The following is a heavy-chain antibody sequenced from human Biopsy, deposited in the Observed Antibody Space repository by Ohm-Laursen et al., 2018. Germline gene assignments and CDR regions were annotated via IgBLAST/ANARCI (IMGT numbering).Heavy chain of an antibody. V-gene: IGHV4-59*01. CDR2: LYNTGGT. J-gene: IGHJ4*02. Sequence: SHTLSLTCAVSGGSISSYQWTWIPQPPGKGLEWIGYLYNTGGTNYNPSLKSRVTISVDTSKNQFSLKLRSVTAADTAVYYCAREAAIIDPRTRAFDYWGQGTLVTVSS. CDR1: GGSISSYQ. CDR3: AREAAIIDPRTRAFDY. D-gene: IGHD6-25*01.